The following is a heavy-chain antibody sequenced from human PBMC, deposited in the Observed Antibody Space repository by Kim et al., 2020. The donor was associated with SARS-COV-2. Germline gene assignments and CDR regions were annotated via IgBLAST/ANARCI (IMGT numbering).Heavy chain of an antibody. CDR1: GGSISSSNW. V-gene: IGHV4-4*02. J-gene: IGHJ6*02. D-gene: IGHD4-17*01. CDR2: IYHSGST. Sequence: SETLSLTCAVSGGSISSSNWWSWVRQPPGKGLEWIGEIYHSGSTNYNPSLKSRVTISVDKPKNQFSLKLSSVTAADTAVYYCASGYGDYEYDYYYYYGMDVWGQGTTVTVSS. CDR3: ASGYGDYEYDYYYYYGMDV.